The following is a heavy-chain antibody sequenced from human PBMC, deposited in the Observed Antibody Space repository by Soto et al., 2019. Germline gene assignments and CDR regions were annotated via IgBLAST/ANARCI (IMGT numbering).Heavy chain of an antibody. Sequence: SETLSLTCAVYGGSFSGYYWSWIRQPPGKGLEWIGEINHSGSTNYNPSLKSRVTISVDTSKNQFSLKLSSVTAADTAVYYCARGYTVTTRYYYYYMDVWGKGTTVTVSS. J-gene: IGHJ6*03. CDR3: ARGYTVTTRYYYYYMDV. CDR1: GGSFSGYY. V-gene: IGHV4-34*01. D-gene: IGHD4-17*01. CDR2: INHSGST.